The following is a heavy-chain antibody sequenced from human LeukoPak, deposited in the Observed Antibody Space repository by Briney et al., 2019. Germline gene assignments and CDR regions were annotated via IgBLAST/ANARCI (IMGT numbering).Heavy chain of an antibody. CDR1: GGSISSYY. J-gene: IGHJ6*03. CDR2: IYYSGST. Sequence: SETLSLTCTVSGGSISSYYWSWIRQPPGKGLEWIGYIYYSGSTNYNPSLKSRVTISVDTSKNQFSLKLSSVTAADTAVYYCARVADVVVPAATQKEKYYYYYYYMDVWGKGTTVTISS. D-gene: IGHD2-2*01. CDR3: ARVADVVVPAATQKEKYYYYYYYMDV. V-gene: IGHV4-59*01.